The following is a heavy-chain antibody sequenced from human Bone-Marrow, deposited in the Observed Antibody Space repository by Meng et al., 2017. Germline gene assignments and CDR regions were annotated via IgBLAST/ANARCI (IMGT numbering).Heavy chain of an antibody. J-gene: IGHJ4*02. D-gene: IGHD5-24*01. Sequence: VHMGEYVAWVQMHGYSVKVFCRVSGGTFSKSSITWVQKAGSGGLDGLGTIIPILGEHDYAQEFEGRATITADESANTAYMELNRLTSEDTAVYYCARNRDGHNSYTFWAQGTLATFPS. CDR3: ARNRDGHNSYTF. CDR2: IIPILGEH. CDR1: GGTFSKSS. V-gene: IGHV1-69*15.